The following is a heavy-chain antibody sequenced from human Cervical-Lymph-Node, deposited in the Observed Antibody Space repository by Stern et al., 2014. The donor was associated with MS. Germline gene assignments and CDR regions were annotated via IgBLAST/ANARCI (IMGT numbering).Heavy chain of an antibody. Sequence: QVQLVQSGAEVKKPGSSVNVSCKASGGTFISSYAITWMRQAPGQGLEWTGRLIPILGLPNYAQKFQGRLTITADTSTSTVYMYLTSLRSEDTAVYYCARGIVSNRAAATQHNLFDPWGQGTLVTVSS. V-gene: IGHV1-69*09. CDR2: LIPILGLP. J-gene: IGHJ5*02. D-gene: IGHD2-15*01. CDR1: GGTFISSYA. CDR3: ARGIVSNRAAATQHNLFDP.